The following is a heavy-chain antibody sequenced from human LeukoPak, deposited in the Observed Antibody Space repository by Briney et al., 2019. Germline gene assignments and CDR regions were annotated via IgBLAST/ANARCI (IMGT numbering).Heavy chain of an antibody. Sequence: GRSLRLSCAASGFTFSTFGIHWVRQAPGKGLEWVALISSDGNNKYYADSVKGRFTISRDNSKNTLYLQMNSLRAEDTAVYFCAKDTSMWHHFDHWGQGTLVTVSS. CDR1: GFTFSTFG. CDR2: ISSDGNNK. CDR3: AKDTSMWHHFDH. V-gene: IGHV3-30*18. D-gene: IGHD2-21*01. J-gene: IGHJ4*02.